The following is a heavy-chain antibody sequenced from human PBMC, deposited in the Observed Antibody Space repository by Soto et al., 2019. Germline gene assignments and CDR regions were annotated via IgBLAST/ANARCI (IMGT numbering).Heavy chain of an antibody. Sequence: ASVKVSCKASGGSFTSYILTWVRQAPGQGLEWMGRMNPIRGDTGYAQKFQGRVTMTRNNSISTAYMELSSLRSEDTAVYYCARGGGVTTSAEYSQHWGQGTLVTGSS. J-gene: IGHJ1*01. D-gene: IGHD3-3*01. CDR1: GGSFTSYI. CDR3: ARGGGVTTSAEYSQH. V-gene: IGHV1-8*02. CDR2: MNPIRGDT.